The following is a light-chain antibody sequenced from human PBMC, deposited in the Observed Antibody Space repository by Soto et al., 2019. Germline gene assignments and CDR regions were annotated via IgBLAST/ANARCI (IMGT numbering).Light chain of an antibody. CDR3: QQYNNWPIT. CDR1: QSVTDN. CDR2: GAS. Sequence: EIVLPQSPATLSLSPGERASLSGRASQSVTDNYLAWYQQKPGQAPRLLIYGASTRATGIPARFSGSGSGTEFTLTISSLQSEEFAVYYCQQYNNWPITVGQGTRLEIK. J-gene: IGKJ5*01. V-gene: IGKV3-15*01.